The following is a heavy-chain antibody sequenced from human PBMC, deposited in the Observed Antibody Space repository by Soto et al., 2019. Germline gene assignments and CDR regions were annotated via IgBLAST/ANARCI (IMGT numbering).Heavy chain of an antibody. D-gene: IGHD3-10*02. CDR3: AKEQLYIRGVSHNWFDP. V-gene: IGHV3-23*01. J-gene: IGHJ5*02. CDR1: GLTFSSYA. CDR2: ISGSGGST. Sequence: EVPLLESGGGLIQPGGSLRLSCAASGLTFSSYAMSWVRQAPGKGLEWVSAISGSGGSTYYADSVKGRFTISRDNSKNSLHLQMNSLRAEDTAVYYCAKEQLYIRGVSHNWFDPWGQGTLVTVSS.